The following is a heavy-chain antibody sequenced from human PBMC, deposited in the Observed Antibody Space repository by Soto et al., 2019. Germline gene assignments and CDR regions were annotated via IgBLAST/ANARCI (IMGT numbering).Heavy chain of an antibody. CDR1: GGSISPYY. J-gene: IGHJ5*02. D-gene: IGHD3-3*01. Sequence: SETLSLTCTVSGGSISPYYWSWIRQPPGKVLEWIGYISYSGSTNYNPSLKSRVTISVDTSKNQFSLRLSSVTAADTAVYYCARDVGLQHDTGYYDFWSGKNNWFDPWGQGILVTVSS. V-gene: IGHV4-59*01. CDR2: ISYSGST. CDR3: ARDVGLQHDTGYYDFWSGKNNWFDP.